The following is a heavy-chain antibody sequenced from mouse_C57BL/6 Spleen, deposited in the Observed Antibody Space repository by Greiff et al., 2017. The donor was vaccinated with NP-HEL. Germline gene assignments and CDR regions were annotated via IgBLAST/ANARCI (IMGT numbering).Heavy chain of an antibody. D-gene: IGHD2-4*01. CDR3: ARWRLRHAMDY. V-gene: IGHV1-50*01. J-gene: IGHJ4*01. CDR2: IDPSDSYT. Sequence: QVQLQQPGAELVKPGASVKLSCKASGYTFTSYWMQWVKQRPGQGLEWIGEIDPSDSYTNYNQKFKGKATLTVDTSSSTAYMQLSSLTSEDSAVYYCARWRLRHAMDYWGQGTSVTVSS. CDR1: GYTFTSYW.